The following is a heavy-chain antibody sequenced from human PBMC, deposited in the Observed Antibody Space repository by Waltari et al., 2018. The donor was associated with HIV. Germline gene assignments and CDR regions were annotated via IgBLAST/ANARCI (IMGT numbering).Heavy chain of an antibody. CDR2: MNHNSGNT. Sequence: VQLVQYGAEVKKPGASVKVYCKASGYTFTSYDIHWVRPATGQGLEWMGWMNHNSGNTGYAQKFQGRVTMTRNTSISTAYMELSSLRSEDTAVYYCARSSITGTSGGGMDVWGQGTTVTVSS. V-gene: IGHV1-8*01. CDR3: ARSSITGTSGGGMDV. CDR1: GYTFTSYD. J-gene: IGHJ6*02. D-gene: IGHD1-7*01.